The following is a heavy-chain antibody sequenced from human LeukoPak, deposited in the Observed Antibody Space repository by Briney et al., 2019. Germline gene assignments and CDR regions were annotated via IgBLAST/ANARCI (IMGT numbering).Heavy chain of an antibody. V-gene: IGHV1-2*02. Sequence: ASVKVSCKASGYTFTDYYIHWVRQAPGQGLEWMGWINPNNGGTNYAQKFQGRVTMTRDTSISTAYMELSRLRSDDTAVYYCARDRASRGGSGSYDYYYYYMDVWGKGTTVTISS. CDR2: INPNNGGT. CDR3: ARDRASRGGSGSYDYYYYYMDV. J-gene: IGHJ6*03. D-gene: IGHD3-10*01. CDR1: GYTFTDYY.